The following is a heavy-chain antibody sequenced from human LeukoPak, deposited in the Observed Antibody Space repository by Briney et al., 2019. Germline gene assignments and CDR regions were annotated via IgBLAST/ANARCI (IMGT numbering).Heavy chain of an antibody. Sequence: SETLSLTCTVSGGSVSSGSYYWSWIRQPPGKGLEWIGYIYYSGSTNYNPSLKSRVTISVDTSKNQFSLKLSSVTAADTAVYYRAKQNYVWGTYRGYYFDYWGQGTLVTVSS. CDR2: IYYSGST. CDR1: GGSVSSGSYY. V-gene: IGHV4-61*01. J-gene: IGHJ4*02. CDR3: AKQNYVWGTYRGYYFDY. D-gene: IGHD3-16*02.